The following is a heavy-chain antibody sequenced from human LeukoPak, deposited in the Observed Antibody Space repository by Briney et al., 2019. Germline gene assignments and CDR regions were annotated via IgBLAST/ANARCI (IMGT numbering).Heavy chain of an antibody. J-gene: IGHJ3*02. CDR1: GFGFSVYE. Sequence: GGSLRPSCAASGFGFSVYEMKWLRRATGKGLEWVSYISLRGNTIYYADSVKGRFTISRDDDKKSLYLQLNSLRVEDTAVYYCARGGAFDTWGRGTMVTVSS. CDR3: ARGGAFDT. V-gene: IGHV3-48*03. CDR2: ISLRGNTI. D-gene: IGHD1-26*01.